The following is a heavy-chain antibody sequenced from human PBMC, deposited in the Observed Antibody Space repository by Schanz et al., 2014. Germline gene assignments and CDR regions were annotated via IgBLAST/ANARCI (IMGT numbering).Heavy chain of an antibody. Sequence: VQLVESGGGVVQPGRSLRLSCAVSGFIVRSNYMTWVRQAPGKGLEWVSFVHPGGSTYYPDSVKGRFTISRDSSKNTFYLQMNSLRPEDTAIYYCAKNQYDDVDLSSFYFDFWGQGTLVTVSS. V-gene: IGHV3-66*01. CDR2: VHPGGST. CDR3: AKNQYDDVDLSSFYFDF. CDR1: GFIVRSNY. J-gene: IGHJ4*02. D-gene: IGHD3-10*02.